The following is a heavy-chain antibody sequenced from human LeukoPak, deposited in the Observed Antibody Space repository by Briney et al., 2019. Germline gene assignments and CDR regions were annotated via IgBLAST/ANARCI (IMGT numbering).Heavy chain of an antibody. CDR1: GFTFTSSA. CDR3: AAAPGIAAAGLDAFDI. V-gene: IGHV1-58*02. D-gene: IGHD6-13*01. J-gene: IGHJ3*02. Sequence: SVKVSCKASGFTFTSSAMQWVRQARGQRLEWIGWIVVGSGNTNYAQKFQERVTITRDMSTSTADMELSSLRSEDTAVYYCAAAPGIAAAGLDAFDIWGQGTMVTVSS. CDR2: IVVGSGNT.